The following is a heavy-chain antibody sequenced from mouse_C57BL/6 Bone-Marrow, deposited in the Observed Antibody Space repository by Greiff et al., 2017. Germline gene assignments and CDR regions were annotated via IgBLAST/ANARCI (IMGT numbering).Heavy chain of an antibody. CDR2: IDPENGDT. D-gene: IGHD2-3*01. CDR1: GFNIKDGY. Sequence: DVQLQESGAELVRPGASVKLSCTASGFNIKDGYMHWVKQRPEQGLEWIGWIDPENGDTEYASKFQGKATITADTSSNTAYLQLSSLTSEDTAVYYCTTGDGYSYFDYWGQGTTLTVSS. CDR3: TTGDGYSYFDY. V-gene: IGHV14-4*01. J-gene: IGHJ2*01.